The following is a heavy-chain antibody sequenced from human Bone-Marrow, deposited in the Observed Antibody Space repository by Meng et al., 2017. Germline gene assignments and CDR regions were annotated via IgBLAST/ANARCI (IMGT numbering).Heavy chain of an antibody. J-gene: IGHJ4*02. Sequence: GESLKISCVASGFTFSSYEMNWVRQAPGKGLEWVSYISSSGSTIYYADSVKGRFTISRDNAKNSLYLQMNSLRAEDTAVYYCARFRAAVKWLVRGESVWGQGTLVTVSS. CDR3: ARFRAAVKWLVRGESV. V-gene: IGHV3-48*03. D-gene: IGHD6-19*01. CDR2: ISSSGSTI. CDR1: GFTFSSYE.